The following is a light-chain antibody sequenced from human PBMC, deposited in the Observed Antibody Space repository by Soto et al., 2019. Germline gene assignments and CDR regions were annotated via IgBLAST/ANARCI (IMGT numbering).Light chain of an antibody. CDR2: DSS. CDR1: ESVEQY. J-gene: IGKJ4*01. Sequence: ETVLTQSPATLSLSPGQGATLSCRASESVEQYLAWYQQKPGQAPRLLIYDSSKRATGIPARFSGSGFGTDFTLTIASLEPEDFANYYCQQRRNWPPLTFGGGPKVEIK. V-gene: IGKV3-11*01. CDR3: QQRRNWPPLT.